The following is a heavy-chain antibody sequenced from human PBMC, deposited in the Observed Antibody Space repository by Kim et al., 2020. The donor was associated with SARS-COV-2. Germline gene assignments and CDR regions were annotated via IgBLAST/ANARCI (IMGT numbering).Heavy chain of an antibody. Sequence: SVEGRFTISRDNLKNTVYLEMNSMRAEDTAVYYCARGGHYSDSSTYYSADFWGQGTLVSVSS. V-gene: IGHV3-23*01. J-gene: IGHJ4*02. CDR3: ARGGHYSDSSTYYSADF. D-gene: IGHD3-22*01.